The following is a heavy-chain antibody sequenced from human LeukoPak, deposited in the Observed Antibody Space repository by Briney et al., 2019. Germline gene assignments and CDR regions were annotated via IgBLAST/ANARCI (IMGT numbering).Heavy chain of an antibody. J-gene: IGHJ4*02. CDR2: TSDRAGSS. CDR1: GFTFAGYA. D-gene: IGHD1-26*01. Sequence: GGSLRLSCAASGFTFAGYAMSWVRQAPGKGLEWVSTTSDRAGSSSYSDSVKGRFTISRDNSKNTLYLQMNSLRAEDTAVYYCANNRIVGITPLDYWGQGTLVIVSS. V-gene: IGHV3-23*01. CDR3: ANNRIVGITPLDY.